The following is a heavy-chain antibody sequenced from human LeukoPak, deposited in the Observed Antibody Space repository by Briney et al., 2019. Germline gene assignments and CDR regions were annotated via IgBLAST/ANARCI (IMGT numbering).Heavy chain of an antibody. Sequence: PGGSLTLSCAGSGYSFSRHTMNWVRRAPGKGLEWIAYISSSGSPVYYADSVKGRFTISRDNARYSLYLHMNSLRAEDTAVYYCARDYDSRARFDSWGQGTLVSVSS. CDR2: ISSSGSPV. CDR3: ARDYDSRARFDS. CDR1: GYSFSRHT. D-gene: IGHD3-22*01. V-gene: IGHV3-48*01. J-gene: IGHJ4*02.